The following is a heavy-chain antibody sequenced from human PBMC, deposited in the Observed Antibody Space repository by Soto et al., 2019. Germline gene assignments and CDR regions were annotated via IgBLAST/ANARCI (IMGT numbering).Heavy chain of an antibody. CDR1: GVSVSTDVDY. CDR2: IYYDGST. CDR3: VRGTNCKTTSTCYRYFDF. V-gene: IGHV4-30-4*01. Sequence: QVQLQESGPGLVKPSQTLSLTCTVSGVSVSTDVDYWGWVRQPPGKGLEWIGYIYYDGSTYYNPSPTSPVYISMDSSQNQFSLKLDSVTGADTAIYDCVRGTNCKTTSTCYRYFDFWGRGTLVTVSS. J-gene: IGHJ4*01. D-gene: IGHD1-1*01.